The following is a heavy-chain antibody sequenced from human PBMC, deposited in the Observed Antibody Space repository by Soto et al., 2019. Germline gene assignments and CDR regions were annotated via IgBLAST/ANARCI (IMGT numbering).Heavy chain of an antibody. V-gene: IGHV1-69*06. J-gene: IGHJ3*02. Sequence: SVTVSCKASGGTFSSYAISWVRQAPGQGREWMGGIIPIFGTANYAQKFQGRVTITSDKYTSTAYMELSSLRSEDTAVYYCVRGRDTAMVRGAFDIWGQGTMVTVSS. CDR3: VRGRDTAMVRGAFDI. CDR2: IIPIFGTA. CDR1: GGTFSSYA. D-gene: IGHD5-18*01.